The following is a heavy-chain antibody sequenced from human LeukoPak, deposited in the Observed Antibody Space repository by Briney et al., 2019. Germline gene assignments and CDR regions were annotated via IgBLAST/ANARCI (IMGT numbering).Heavy chain of an antibody. D-gene: IGHD3-9*01. V-gene: IGHV1-46*01. J-gene: IGHJ6*04. CDR3: ARGVRYFDWRAV. CDR1: GYTFTSYY. Sequence: DSVTVSCKASGYTFTSYYMHWVRQAPGEGVEWMGIINPSGGSTSYAQKFQGRVTMTRDMSTSTVYMELSSLRSEDTAVYYCARGVRYFDWRAVWGKGTTVTVSS. CDR2: INPSGGST.